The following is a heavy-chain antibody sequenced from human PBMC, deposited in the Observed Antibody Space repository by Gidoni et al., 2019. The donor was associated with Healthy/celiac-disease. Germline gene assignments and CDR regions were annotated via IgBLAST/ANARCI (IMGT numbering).Heavy chain of an antibody. CDR1: GFTFSSYA. CDR3: AREGYSSGWYKWDGWFDP. V-gene: IGHV3-30-3*01. J-gene: IGHJ5*02. Sequence: QVQLVESGGGVVQPGRSLRRSCAASGFTFSSYAMHWVRQAPGKGLEWVAVISYDGSNKYYADSVKGRFTISRDNSKNTLYLQMNSLRAEDTAVYYCAREGYSSGWYKWDGWFDPWGQGTLVTVSS. D-gene: IGHD6-19*01. CDR2: ISYDGSNK.